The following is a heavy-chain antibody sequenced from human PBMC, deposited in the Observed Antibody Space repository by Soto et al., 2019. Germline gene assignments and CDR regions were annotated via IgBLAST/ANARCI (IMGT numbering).Heavy chain of an antibody. V-gene: IGHV3-23*01. J-gene: IGHJ4*02. CDR3: AKDLRWGYDILTVFDY. D-gene: IGHD3-9*01. CDR2: ISGSGGST. Sequence: GGSLRLSCAASGFTFSSYAMSWVRQAPGKGLEWVSAISGSGGSTYYADSVKGRFTISRDNSKNTLYLQMNSLRAEDTAVYYCAKDLRWGYDILTVFDYWGQGTLVTVSS. CDR1: GFTFSSYA.